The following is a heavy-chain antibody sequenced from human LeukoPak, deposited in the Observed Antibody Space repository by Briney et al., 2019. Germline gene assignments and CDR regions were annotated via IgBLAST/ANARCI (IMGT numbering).Heavy chain of an antibody. V-gene: IGHV1-18*01. CDR2: ISAYNGNT. D-gene: IGHD6-19*01. J-gene: IGHJ4*02. Sequence: ASVKVSCKASGYTFTSYGISWVRQAPGQGHEWMGWISAYNGNTNYAQKLQGRVTMTTDTSTSTAYMELRSLRSDDTAVYYCARDLGGWYGGTVDYWGQGTLVTVSS. CDR3: ARDLGGWYGGTVDY. CDR1: GYTFTSYG.